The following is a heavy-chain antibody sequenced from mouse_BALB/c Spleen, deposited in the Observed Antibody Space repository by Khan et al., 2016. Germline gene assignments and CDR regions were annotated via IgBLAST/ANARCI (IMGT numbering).Heavy chain of an antibody. V-gene: IGHV4-1*02. J-gene: IGHJ3*01. CDR2: INPDSSTI. CDR3: ARAGYYGYLAY. CDR1: GFDLSRYW. Sequence: EVQLLESGGGLVQPGGSLKLSCAASGFDLSRYWMSWVRQAPGKGLEWIGEINPDSSTINYTPSLKDRFIISRDNAKNTLYLQVSKVRSEDTALYYCARAGYYGYLAYWGQGTLVSVSA. D-gene: IGHD1-1*01.